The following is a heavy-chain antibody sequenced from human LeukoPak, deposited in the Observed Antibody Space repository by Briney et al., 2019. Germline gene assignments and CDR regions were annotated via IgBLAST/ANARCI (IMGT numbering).Heavy chain of an antibody. J-gene: IGHJ4*02. Sequence: ASVTVSCTASGYTFTSYAMHWVRQAPGQRLEWMGWINAGNGNTKYSQKFQGRVTITRDTSASTAYMELSSLRSEDTAVYYCARDRDSGYDRNYFDYWGQGTLVTVSS. CDR1: GYTFTSYA. CDR2: INAGNGNT. CDR3: ARDRDSGYDRNYFDY. V-gene: IGHV1-3*01. D-gene: IGHD5-12*01.